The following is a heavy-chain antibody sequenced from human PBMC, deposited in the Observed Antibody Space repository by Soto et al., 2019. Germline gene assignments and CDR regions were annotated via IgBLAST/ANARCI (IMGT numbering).Heavy chain of an antibody. D-gene: IGHD3-10*01. J-gene: IGHJ5*01. CDR2: IFSNDEE. Sequence: GSGPTLVNPSETLTLTCTVSGFSLNNAKMGVSWIRQPPGKALEWLAHIFSNDEESYSTSLRTRLTISKDTSKSQVILTMTNMDPVDTATYYCARILGGSGILHLIASCGQGTLVTVSS. CDR1: GFSLNNAKMG. CDR3: ARILGGSGILHLIAS. V-gene: IGHV2-26*01.